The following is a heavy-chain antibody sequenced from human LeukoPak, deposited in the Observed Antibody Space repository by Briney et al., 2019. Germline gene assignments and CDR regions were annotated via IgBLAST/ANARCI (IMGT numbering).Heavy chain of an antibody. CDR1: GFTVSSNY. V-gene: IGHV3-53*01. J-gene: IGHJ4*02. CDR3: ARDQGDLIAAAD. D-gene: IGHD6-13*01. Sequence: GGSLRLSCAASGFTVSSNYMSWVRQAPGKGLEWVSVIYSGGSTYYADSVKGRFTISRDNAKNSLYLQMNSLRAEDTAVYYCARDQGDLIAAADWGQGTLVTVSS. CDR2: IYSGGST.